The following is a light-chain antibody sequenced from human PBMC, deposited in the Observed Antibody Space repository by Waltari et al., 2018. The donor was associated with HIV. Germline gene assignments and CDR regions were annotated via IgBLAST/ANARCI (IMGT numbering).Light chain of an antibody. V-gene: IGKV1-12*01. CDR2: EAS. CDR3: QQANNFPHT. J-gene: IGKJ2*01. Sequence: DTQMTQSPSSVSASVGDRVTITCRASQSVGTSVAWYQQKPDRTPKRLIFEASRLQTGVPSRFGGSGSGTKFTRTIARLQPKDLATNFCQQANNFPHTFGQGT. CDR1: QSVGTS.